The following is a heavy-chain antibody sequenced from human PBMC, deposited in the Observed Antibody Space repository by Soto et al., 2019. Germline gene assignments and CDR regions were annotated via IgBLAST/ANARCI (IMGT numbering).Heavy chain of an antibody. V-gene: IGHV4-59*07. D-gene: IGHD3-22*01. CDR1: RCSIPSYY. CDR2: IYYSGST. CDR3: ARLTYYYDSSGYYPGGVSDY. J-gene: IGHJ4*02. Sequence: SDPMSLACTVFRCSIPSYYWSWIRPHAWWGLVWIGYIYYSGSTNYNPSLKSRVTISVDTSKNQFSLKLSSVTAADTAVYYCARLTYYYDSSGYYPGGVSDYWGQGTLVTVS.